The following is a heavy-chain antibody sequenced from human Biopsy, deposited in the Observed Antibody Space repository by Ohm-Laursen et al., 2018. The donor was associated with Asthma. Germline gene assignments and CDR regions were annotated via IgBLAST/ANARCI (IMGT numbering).Heavy chain of an antibody. Sequence: SVKVSCKASGYNFISFAIHWVRQAPGQRLEWMGWVNTGNGDTKYSQKFQGRVTITRDTSASTAYMELRGLRSEDTATYYCARTYYDFLTGQVKDVFGVWGQGTMVTVSS. J-gene: IGHJ3*01. CDR1: GYNFISFA. CDR3: ARTYYDFLTGQVKDVFGV. V-gene: IGHV1-3*04. D-gene: IGHD3-9*01. CDR2: VNTGNGDT.